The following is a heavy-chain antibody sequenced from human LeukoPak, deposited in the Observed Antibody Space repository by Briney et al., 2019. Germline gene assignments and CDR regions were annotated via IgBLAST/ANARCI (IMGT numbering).Heavy chain of an antibody. CDR2: IYYSGTT. CDR1: GGSISSSSYY. Sequence: SGTLSLTCTVSGGSISSSSYYWVWLRQPPGKGLEWIGSIYYSGTTYYNPSLKSRVTISVDTSKNQFSLKLSSVTAADTAVYYCARKQGSSDSTLFDYWGQGTLVTVSS. D-gene: IGHD6-19*01. V-gene: IGHV4-39*01. J-gene: IGHJ4*02. CDR3: ARKQGSSDSTLFDY.